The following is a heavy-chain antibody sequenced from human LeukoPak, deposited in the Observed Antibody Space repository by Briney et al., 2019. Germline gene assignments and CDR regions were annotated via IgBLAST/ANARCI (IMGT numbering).Heavy chain of an antibody. J-gene: IGHJ4*02. CDR1: GGSISSYY. CDR2: IYYSGST. Sequence: SETLSLTCTVSGGSISSYYWSWIRQPPGKGLEWIGYIYYSGSTNYNPSLKSRVTISVDTSKNQFSLKLSSVTAADTAVYYCARTGYSSGWPYFDYWGQGTLVTVSS. D-gene: IGHD6-19*01. V-gene: IGHV4-59*01. CDR3: ARTGYSSGWPYFDY.